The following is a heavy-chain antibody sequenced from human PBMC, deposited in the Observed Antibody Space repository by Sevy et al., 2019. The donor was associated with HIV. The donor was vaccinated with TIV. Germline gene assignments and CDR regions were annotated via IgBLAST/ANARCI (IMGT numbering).Heavy chain of an antibody. CDR2: MSGRGGAI. D-gene: IGHD5-12*01. V-gene: IGHV3-23*01. CDR3: AKNRVDLGTVRVFDY. CDR1: GFTFSIYA. J-gene: IGHJ4*02. Sequence: GGSLRLSCATSGFTFSIYAMSWVRQAPGKGLEWVSSMSGRGGAIYYADSVKGRFTISRDNSRNTLYLHMNSLRVGDTAVYFCAKNRVDLGTVRVFDYWGQGTLVTVSS.